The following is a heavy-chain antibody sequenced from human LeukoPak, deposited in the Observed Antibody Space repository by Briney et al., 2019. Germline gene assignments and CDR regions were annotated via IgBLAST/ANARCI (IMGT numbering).Heavy chain of an antibody. CDR3: ARVGGYPLGAFDI. J-gene: IGHJ3*02. CDR2: IYISGTT. Sequence: SETLSLTCTVSGGSISSYYWSWIRQPAGKGLVWIGRIYISGTTDYNPSLKSRVTMSVDTSKNQFSLKLTSVTAADTAVYYCARVGGYPLGAFDIWGQGTMVTVSS. CDR1: GGSISSYY. D-gene: IGHD3-22*01. V-gene: IGHV4-4*07.